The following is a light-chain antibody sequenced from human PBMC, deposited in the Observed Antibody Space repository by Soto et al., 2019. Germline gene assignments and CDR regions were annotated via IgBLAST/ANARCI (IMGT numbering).Light chain of an antibody. CDR3: QQSYSTPTT. CDR2: AAS. Sequence: DLQMAPSPSSLSASVGDRVTITFPASQSISSYLNWYQQKPGKAPKLLIYAASSLQSGVPSRFSGSGSGTDFTLTISSLQPEDFATYYCQQSYSTPTTFGQGTKVDIK. CDR1: QSISSY. J-gene: IGKJ1*01. V-gene: IGKV1-39*01.